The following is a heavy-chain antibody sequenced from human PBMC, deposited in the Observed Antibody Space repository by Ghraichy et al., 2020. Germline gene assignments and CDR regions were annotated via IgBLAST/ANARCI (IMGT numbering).Heavy chain of an antibody. D-gene: IGHD3-16*01. Sequence: GGSLRLSCAASGFTFSSYGMHWVRQAPGKGLEWVAVIWYDGSNKYYADSVKGRFTISRDNSKNTLYLQMNSLRAEDTAVYYCARGKRLGEKYDAFDIWGQGTMVTVSS. V-gene: IGHV3-33*01. CDR3: ARGKRLGEKYDAFDI. CDR2: IWYDGSNK. CDR1: GFTFSSYG. J-gene: IGHJ3*02.